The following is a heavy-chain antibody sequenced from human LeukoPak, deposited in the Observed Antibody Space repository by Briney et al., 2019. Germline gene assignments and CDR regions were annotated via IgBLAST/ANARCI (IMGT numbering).Heavy chain of an antibody. Sequence: GAPRHSRSAPGFTLSGFCLHRGRHGPGQGLEGGAVISYDGSNKYYADSVKGRFPISRDNSKNTLYLQMNSLRAEDTAVYYCASSYYYDSSGFDYWGQGTLVTVSS. V-gene: IGHV3-30-3*01. CDR1: GFTLSGFC. CDR2: ISYDGSNK. CDR3: ASSYYYDSSGFDY. D-gene: IGHD3-22*01. J-gene: IGHJ4*02.